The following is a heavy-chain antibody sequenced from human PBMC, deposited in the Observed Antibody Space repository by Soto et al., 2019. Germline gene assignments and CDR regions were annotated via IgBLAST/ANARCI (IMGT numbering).Heavy chain of an antibody. CDR1: ADTFTGYT. CDR3: TIGSWSGEVFDI. Sequence: SVKVSCKASADTFTGYTVTWVRQAPGQGLEWVGRVIPILGASNFAQKFQGRVTISADKSADTAYMVLTGLTSEDTAVYYCTIGSWSGEVFDIWGQGTMVTVSS. D-gene: IGHD2-21*01. CDR2: VIPILGAS. J-gene: IGHJ3*02. V-gene: IGHV1-69*08.